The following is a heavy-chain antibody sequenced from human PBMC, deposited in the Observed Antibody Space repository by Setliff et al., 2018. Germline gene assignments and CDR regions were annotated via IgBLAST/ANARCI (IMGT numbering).Heavy chain of an antibody. V-gene: IGHV3-20*04. Sequence: GGSLRLSCAASGFMFRGYLMAWVRQAPGKGLEWVSSINWNGDRTGYADSVKGRFTISRDNAKNSLYLQMNRLRAEDTALYYCAKDRSRDYDDSSGYDHWGQGTLVTVS. CDR1: GFMFRGYL. J-gene: IGHJ4*02. CDR2: INWNGDRT. CDR3: AKDRSRDYDDSSGYDH. D-gene: IGHD3-22*01.